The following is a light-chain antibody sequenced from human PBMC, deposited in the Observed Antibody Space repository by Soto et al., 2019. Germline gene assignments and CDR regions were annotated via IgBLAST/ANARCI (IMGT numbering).Light chain of an antibody. V-gene: IGLV2-14*01. CDR3: NSYTASDSYV. J-gene: IGLJ1*01. CDR2: DVS. CDR1: SSDVGKYDY. Sequence: QSVLTQPASVPGSPGQSITISCTGTSSDVGKYDYVSWYQQHPGKVPKLMIYDVSSRPSGVSDRFSGSKSGNTASLIISGLQAEDEADYYCNSYTASDSYVFGTGTKLTVL.